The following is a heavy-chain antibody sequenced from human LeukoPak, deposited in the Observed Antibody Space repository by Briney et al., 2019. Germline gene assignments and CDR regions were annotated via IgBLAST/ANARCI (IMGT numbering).Heavy chain of an antibody. V-gene: IGHV1-3*01. Sequence: ASVKVSCKASGYTLTSYAMHWVRQAPGQRLEWMGWINAGNGNTKYSQKFQGRVTITRDTSASTAYMELSSLRSEDTAVYYCARWALTGYYRALEYWGQGTLVTVSS. CDR3: ARWALTGYYRALEY. CDR2: INAGNGNT. J-gene: IGHJ4*02. D-gene: IGHD3-9*01. CDR1: GYTLTSYA.